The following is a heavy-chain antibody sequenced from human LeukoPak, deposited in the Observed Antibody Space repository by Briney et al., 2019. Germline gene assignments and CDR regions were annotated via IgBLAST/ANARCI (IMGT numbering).Heavy chain of an antibody. CDR2: INPNSGGT. D-gene: IGHD2-15*01. J-gene: IGHJ4*02. CDR1: GDTFTAYY. Sequence: ASVKVSCKASGDTFTAYYMHWVRQAPGQGLEWMAWINPNSGGTNYAQNFQGRVTMTRDSSITTAYMELSRLRSDDSAVYYCARGYCSGGSCPFDYWDQGTLVTVSS. CDR3: ARGYCSGGSCPFDY. V-gene: IGHV1-2*02.